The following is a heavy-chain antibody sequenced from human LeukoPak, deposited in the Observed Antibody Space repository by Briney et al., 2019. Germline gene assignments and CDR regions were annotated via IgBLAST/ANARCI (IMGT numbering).Heavy chain of an antibody. CDR2: ISDRGSRT. Sequence: GGSLRLSCAASGLSFSSFAMSWVRQGPGKGLEWVAGISDRGSRTNYADSVKGRFTISTDHPKNTLYPQMNSLRAEDTAVYFCAERGVVIRVILVGFHKEAYYFDSWGQGALVTVSS. CDR1: GLSFSSFA. J-gene: IGHJ4*02. V-gene: IGHV3-23*01. D-gene: IGHD3-22*01. CDR3: AERGVVIRVILVGFHKEAYYFDS.